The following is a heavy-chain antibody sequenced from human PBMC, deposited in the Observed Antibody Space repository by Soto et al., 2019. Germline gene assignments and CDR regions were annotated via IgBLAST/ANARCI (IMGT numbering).Heavy chain of an antibody. Sequence: QVQLVQSGAEVKKPGSSVKVSCKASGGTFSSYAISWVRQAPGQGLEWMGGFIPIFGTANYARKFQGRFTVTADKSTRPAYMELSSLRSEDTAVYYCARVDYVFWSGYYTDYYGIDVWGQGTTVTASS. CDR3: ARVDYVFWSGYYTDYYGIDV. J-gene: IGHJ6*01. D-gene: IGHD3-3*01. V-gene: IGHV1-69*06. CDR2: FIPIFGTA. CDR1: GGTFSSYA.